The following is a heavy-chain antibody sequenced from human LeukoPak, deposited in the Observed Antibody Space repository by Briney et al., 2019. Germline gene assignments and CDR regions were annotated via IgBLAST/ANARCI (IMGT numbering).Heavy chain of an antibody. CDR2: ISGTGSST. CDR3: AKARSYSGTYIFDY. J-gene: IGHJ4*02. CDR1: GITFNNYA. V-gene: IGHV3-23*01. D-gene: IGHD1-26*01. Sequence: PGGSLRLSCAASGITFNNYAFTWVRQAPGKGLEWVSAISGTGSSTYYADSVKGRFTISRDNSKNTLYLQVNILRADDTAVYYCAKARSYSGTYIFDYWGQGTLVTVSS.